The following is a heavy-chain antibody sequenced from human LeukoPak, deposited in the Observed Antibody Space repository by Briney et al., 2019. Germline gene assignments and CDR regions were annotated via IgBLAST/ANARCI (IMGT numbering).Heavy chain of an antibody. D-gene: IGHD3-10*01. CDR3: AKALLWFGDLDAFDI. CDR2: ISGSGGST. J-gene: IGHJ3*02. Sequence: PGGSLRLSCAASGFTFSSYAMSWVRQAPGKGLEWVSAISGSGGSTYYADSVKGRFTISRDNSRNTLYLQMNSLRAEDTAVYYCAKALLWFGDLDAFDIWGQGTMVTVSS. CDR1: GFTFSSYA. V-gene: IGHV3-23*01.